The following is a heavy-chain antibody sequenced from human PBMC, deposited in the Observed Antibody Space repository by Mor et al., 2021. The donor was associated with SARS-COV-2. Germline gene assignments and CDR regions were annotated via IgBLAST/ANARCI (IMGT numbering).Heavy chain of an antibody. Sequence: SKSDGGTTYYAAPVKGRFTISRDDSKNTLYLEMNSLKTEDTAVYYCVYYYDRSLSIIFGYWGQGTLVTVSS. J-gene: IGHJ4*02. CDR2: SKSDGGTT. D-gene: IGHD3-22*01. V-gene: IGHV3-15*01. CDR3: VYYYDRSLSIIFGY.